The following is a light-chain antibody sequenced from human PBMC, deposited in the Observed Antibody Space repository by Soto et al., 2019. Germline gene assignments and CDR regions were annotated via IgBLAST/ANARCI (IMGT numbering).Light chain of an antibody. CDR1: QSVSNN. Sequence: EIVMTQSPATLSVSPGERATLSCRASQSVSNNLAWYQQNPGQAPRLLIFGASTRATGIPARFSGSGSGTEFTLPISSLQSEDFAVYYCQQYNTWSPLAFGGGTKVETK. J-gene: IGKJ4*01. V-gene: IGKV3-15*01. CDR3: QQYNTWSPLA. CDR2: GAS.